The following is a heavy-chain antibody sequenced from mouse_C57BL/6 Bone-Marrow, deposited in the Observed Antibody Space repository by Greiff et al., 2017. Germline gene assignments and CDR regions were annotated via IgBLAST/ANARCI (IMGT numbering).Heavy chain of an antibody. V-gene: IGHV5-12*01. Sequence: EVKLVESGGGLVQPGGSLKLSCAASGFTFSDYYMYWVRQTPEKRLEWVAYISNGGGSTYYPDTVKGRFTISRDNAKNTRYLQLSRLKSEDTAMDYCARQYYYGSSYVFDYWGQGTTLTVSS. D-gene: IGHD1-1*01. CDR2: ISNGGGST. CDR3: ARQYYYGSSYVFDY. CDR1: GFTFSDYY. J-gene: IGHJ2*01.